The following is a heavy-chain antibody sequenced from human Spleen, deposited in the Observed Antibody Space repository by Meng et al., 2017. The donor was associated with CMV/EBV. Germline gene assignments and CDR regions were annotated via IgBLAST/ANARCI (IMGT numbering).Heavy chain of an antibody. Sequence: SVKVSCKPYGYIFTGYYIHWVRQAPGQGLEWMGWISAYNGNTNYAQKLQGRVTMTTDTSTSTAYMELRSLRSDDTAVYYCAREMQETYYDFWSGYRHGMDVWGQGTTVTV. J-gene: IGHJ6*02. D-gene: IGHD3-3*01. CDR2: ISAYNGNT. V-gene: IGHV1-18*04. CDR3: AREMQETYYDFWSGYRHGMDV. CDR1: GYIFTGYY.